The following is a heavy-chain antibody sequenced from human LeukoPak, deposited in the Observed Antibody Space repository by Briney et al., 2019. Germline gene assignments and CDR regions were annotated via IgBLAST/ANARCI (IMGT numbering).Heavy chain of an antibody. J-gene: IGHJ6*02. Sequence: GGSLRLSCAASGFTFSSYSMNWVRQAPGKGLEWVSSISSSSSYIYYADSVKGRFTISRDNAKNSLYLQMNSLRAEDTAVYYCARDPRRHPCMAVWGQGTTVTVSS. CDR2: ISSSSSYI. V-gene: IGHV3-21*01. CDR3: ARDPRRHPCMAV. CDR1: GFTFSSYS.